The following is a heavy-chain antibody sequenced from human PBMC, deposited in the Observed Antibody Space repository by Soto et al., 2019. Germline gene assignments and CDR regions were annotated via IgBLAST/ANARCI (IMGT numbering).Heavy chain of an antibody. CDR1: GGGNLRDYR. CDR3: ARGGDGYIFAAVY. J-gene: IGHJ4*02. CDR2: IIPKLGSA. Sequence: QVQLVQSGAEVKEPGSSVKVSCKASGGGNLRDYRTTWVRRAPGQGLEWMGGIIPKLGSANYAQNFQGRVTITGDESTNPVYMELRSLRSDDTAVYYCARGGDGYIFAAVYWGQGTPVTVAS. V-gene: IGHV1-69*01. D-gene: IGHD2-21*01.